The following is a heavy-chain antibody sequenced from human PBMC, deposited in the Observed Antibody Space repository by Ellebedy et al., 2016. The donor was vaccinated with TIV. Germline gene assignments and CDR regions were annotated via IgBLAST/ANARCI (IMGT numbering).Heavy chain of an antibody. CDR2: IWYDGSNK. Sequence: GGSLRLXXAASGFTFSSYGMHWVRQAPGKGLEWVAVIWYDGSNKYYADSVKGRFTISRDNSKNTLYLQMNSLRAEDTAVYYCARGYYDSSGYPDAFDIWGQGTMVTVSS. V-gene: IGHV3-33*01. CDR3: ARGYYDSSGYPDAFDI. J-gene: IGHJ3*02. CDR1: GFTFSSYG. D-gene: IGHD3-22*01.